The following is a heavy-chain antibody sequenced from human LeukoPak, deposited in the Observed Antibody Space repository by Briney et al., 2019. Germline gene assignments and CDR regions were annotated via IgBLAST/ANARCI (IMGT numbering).Heavy chain of an antibody. CDR3: ARLTTVTAHYFDY. Sequence: SETLSLTCTVSGGSISSSSYYWGWIRQPPGKGLEWIGSIYYSGSTYYNPSLKSRVTISVDTSKNQFSLKLSSVTAADTAVYYCARLTTVTAHYFDYWGQGTLVTVSS. CDR1: GGSISSSSYY. D-gene: IGHD4-11*01. V-gene: IGHV4-39*01. CDR2: IYYSGST. J-gene: IGHJ4*02.